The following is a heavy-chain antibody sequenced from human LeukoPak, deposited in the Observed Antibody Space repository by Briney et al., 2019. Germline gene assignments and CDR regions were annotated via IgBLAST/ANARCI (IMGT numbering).Heavy chain of an antibody. CDR3: ARSSGWYDVNWFDP. D-gene: IGHD6-13*01. CDR1: GGSFSGYY. Sequence: PSETLSLTCAVYGGSFSGYYWSWIRLPPGKGLEWIGEINHSGSTNYNPSLKSRVTISVDTSKNQFSLKLSSVTAADTAVYYCARSSGWYDVNWFDPWGQGTLVTVSS. V-gene: IGHV4-34*01. CDR2: INHSGST. J-gene: IGHJ5*02.